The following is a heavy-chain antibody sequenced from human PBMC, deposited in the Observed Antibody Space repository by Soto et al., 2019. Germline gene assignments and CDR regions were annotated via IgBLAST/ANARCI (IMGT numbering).Heavy chain of an antibody. CDR3: ARVVVVAATRSVWFDP. CDR1: GGSISSGGYS. Sequence: SGTLSLTCAVSGGSISSGGYSWSWIRQPPGKGLEWIGYIYHSGSTYYNPSLKSRVTISVDRSKNQFSLKLSSVTAADTAVYYCARVVVVAATRSVWFDPWGQGTLVTVSS. V-gene: IGHV4-30-2*01. CDR2: IYHSGST. D-gene: IGHD2-15*01. J-gene: IGHJ5*02.